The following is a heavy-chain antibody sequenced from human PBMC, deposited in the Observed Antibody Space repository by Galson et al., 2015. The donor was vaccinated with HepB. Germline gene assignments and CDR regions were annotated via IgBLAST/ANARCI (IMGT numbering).Heavy chain of an antibody. Sequence: SVKVSCKAFGDDFKNYPISWVRQAPGQGLEWMGGITPLFGTEDYAQRLQGRLTITADESTNTAYLELRSLRLDDTAVYYCARGFAIQGVWGYWGQGTLVTVSS. CDR1: GDDFKNYP. CDR3: ARGFAIQGVWGY. J-gene: IGHJ4*02. V-gene: IGHV1-69*13. D-gene: IGHD3-10*01. CDR2: ITPLFGTE.